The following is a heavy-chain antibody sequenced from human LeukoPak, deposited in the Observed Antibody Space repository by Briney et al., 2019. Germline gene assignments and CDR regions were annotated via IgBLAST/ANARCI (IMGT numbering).Heavy chain of an antibody. V-gene: IGHV1-2*02. Sequence: ASVKVSCKASGYTFTGYYIHWVRQAPGQGLEWMGWIYPDSGGTHYAQRFQGGVTMTRDTSINTAYMELSRLRSDDSAVYYCARGGGNLPIYAFDFWGQGSMVTVSS. D-gene: IGHD4-23*01. CDR1: GYTFTGYY. J-gene: IGHJ3*01. CDR2: IYPDSGGT. CDR3: ARGGGNLPIYAFDF.